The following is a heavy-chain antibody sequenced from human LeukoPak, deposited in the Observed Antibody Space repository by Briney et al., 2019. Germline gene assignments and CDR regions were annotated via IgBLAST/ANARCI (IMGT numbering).Heavy chain of an antibody. J-gene: IGHJ4*02. V-gene: IGHV4-39*07. D-gene: IGHD1-26*01. Sequence: SETLSLTCTVSGGSISSSSYYWGWIRQPPGKGLEWIGTIYYSGSTYYNPSLKSRVTISVDTSKNQFSLKLSSVTAADTAVYYCARLRGELTFDYWGQGTLVTVTS. CDR3: ARLRGELTFDY. CDR1: GGSISSSSYY. CDR2: IYYSGST.